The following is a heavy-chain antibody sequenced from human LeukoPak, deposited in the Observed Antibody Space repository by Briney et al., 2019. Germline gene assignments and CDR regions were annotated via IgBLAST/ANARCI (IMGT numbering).Heavy chain of an antibody. J-gene: IGHJ4*02. CDR1: GFTFSTYT. V-gene: IGHV4-39*01. CDR3: AKHYMGSSYNRGLDY. D-gene: IGHD3-10*01. CDR2: IYYSGYT. Sequence: PGGSLRLSCAASGFTFSTYTMNWIRQPPGKGLEWIGTIYYSGYTHYNPSLESRVTISVDTSKNQFSLKLSSVTAADTAIYYCAKHYMGSSYNRGLDYWGQGTLVTVSS.